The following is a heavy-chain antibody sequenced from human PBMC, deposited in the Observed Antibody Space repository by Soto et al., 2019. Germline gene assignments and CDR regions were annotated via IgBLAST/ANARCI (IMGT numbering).Heavy chain of an antibody. CDR1: GYTFTSYG. D-gene: IGHD6-19*01. J-gene: IGHJ4*02. V-gene: IGHV1-18*01. CDR3: AREARGSGSSPPDY. Sequence: GASVKVSCKASGYTFTSYGISWVRQAPGQGLEWTGWISAYNGNTNYAQKLQGRVTMTTDTSTSTAYMELRSLRSDDTAVYYCAREARGSGSSPPDYWGQGTLVTVSS. CDR2: ISAYNGNT.